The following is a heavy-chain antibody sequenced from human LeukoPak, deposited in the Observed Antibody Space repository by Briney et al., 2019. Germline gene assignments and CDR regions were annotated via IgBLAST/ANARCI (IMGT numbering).Heavy chain of an antibody. CDR1: GFTFSSYA. V-gene: IGHV3-23*01. D-gene: IGHD4-17*01. Sequence: PGGSLRLSCAASGFTFSSYAMSWVRQAPGKGLEWVSAISGSGGSTYYADSVKGRFTISRDNSKNTLYLQMNSLRAEDTAVYYCVKPLQGGDYGDAFNIWGQGTMVTVSS. J-gene: IGHJ3*02. CDR2: ISGSGGST. CDR3: VKPLQGGDYGDAFNI.